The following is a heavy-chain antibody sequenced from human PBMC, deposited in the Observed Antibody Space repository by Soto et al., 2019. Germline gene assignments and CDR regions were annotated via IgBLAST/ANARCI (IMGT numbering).Heavy chain of an antibody. J-gene: IGHJ5*02. CDR3: VRIRYQLPSSVLWLDP. D-gene: IGHD3-16*01. V-gene: IGHV4-34*01. CDR1: GGFLSESY. CDR2: INHVGGT. Sequence: SETLSITCAVYGGFLSESYWTWIRQPPGKGLEWIGEINHVGGTNYNPSLKSRVTMSVDTSQNQFSLRLISVTAADTAMYFCVRIRYQLPSSVLWLDPWGQGTPVTVSS.